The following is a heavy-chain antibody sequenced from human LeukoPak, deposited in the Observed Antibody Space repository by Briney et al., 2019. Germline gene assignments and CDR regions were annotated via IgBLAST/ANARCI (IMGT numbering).Heavy chain of an antibody. J-gene: IGHJ4*02. CDR2: INPSDSDT. D-gene: IGHD2-15*01. CDR1: GYSFTSHW. V-gene: IGHV5-51*01. CDR3: ARRYCSGGTCYYFDY. Sequence: GESLKISCEGSGYSFTSHWIAWVRQMPGKGLEWMGIINPSDSDTRYSPSFQGQVTISVDKSISTAYLQWSSLKASDTAMYYCARRYCSGGTCYYFDYWGQGALVTLSS.